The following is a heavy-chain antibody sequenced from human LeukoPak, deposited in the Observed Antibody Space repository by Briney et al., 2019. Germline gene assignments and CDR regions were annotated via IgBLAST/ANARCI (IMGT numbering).Heavy chain of an antibody. CDR2: ISWNSGSI. V-gene: IGHV3-9*01. J-gene: IGHJ4*02. CDR3: AKGLTWFGELLSHFDY. CDR1: GFTFDDYA. D-gene: IGHD3-10*01. Sequence: GGSLRLSCAASGFTFDDYAMHWVRQAPGKGLEWVSGISWNSGSIGHADSVKGRFTISRDNAKNSLYLQMNSLRAEDTALYYCAKGLTWFGELLSHFDYWGQGTLVTVSS.